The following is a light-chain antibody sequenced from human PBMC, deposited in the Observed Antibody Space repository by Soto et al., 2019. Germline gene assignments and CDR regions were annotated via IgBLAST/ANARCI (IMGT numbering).Light chain of an antibody. CDR1: QSVNSN. V-gene: IGKV3-15*01. J-gene: IGKJ1*01. Sequence: EIVMTQSPATLSVSPGERATLSCRASQSVNSNLAWYKQKPGQAPRLLIYGASTRATGIPARFSGSGSGTEFTLTISSLQSEDFAVYYCKQYNNWPLWTFGQGTKVEIK. CDR2: GAS. CDR3: KQYNNWPLWT.